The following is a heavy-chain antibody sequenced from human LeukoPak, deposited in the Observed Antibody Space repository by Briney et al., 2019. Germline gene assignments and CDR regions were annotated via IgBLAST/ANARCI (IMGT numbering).Heavy chain of an antibody. Sequence: QPGGSLRLSRAASGFTFSSYAMSWVRQAPGKGLEWVSAISGSGGSTYYADSVKGRFTISRDNSKNTLYLQMNSLRAEDTAVYYCAKDRGLGITMIVVVKFFDYWGQGTLVTVSS. V-gene: IGHV3-23*01. CDR1: GFTFSSYA. D-gene: IGHD3-22*01. CDR3: AKDRGLGITMIVVVKFFDY. J-gene: IGHJ4*02. CDR2: ISGSGGST.